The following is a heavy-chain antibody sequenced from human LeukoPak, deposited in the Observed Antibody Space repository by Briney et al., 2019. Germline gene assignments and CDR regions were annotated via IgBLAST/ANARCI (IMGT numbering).Heavy chain of an antibody. V-gene: IGHV3-30*02. CDR2: IRYDGSNK. D-gene: IGHD3-10*01. J-gene: IGHJ4*02. CDR1: GFTFSSYG. CDR3: AKDAYGSGSTQDC. Sequence: GGSLRLSCAASGFTFSSYGMHWVRQAPGKGLEWVAFIRYDGSNKYYADSAKGRFTISRDNSKNTLYLQMNSLRAEDTAVYYCAKDAYGSGSTQDCWGQGTLVTVSS.